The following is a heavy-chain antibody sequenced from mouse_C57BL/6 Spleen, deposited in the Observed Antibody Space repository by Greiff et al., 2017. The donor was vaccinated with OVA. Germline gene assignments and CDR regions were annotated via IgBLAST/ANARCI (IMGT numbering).Heavy chain of an antibody. J-gene: IGHJ3*01. CDR2: ISYSGST. CDR1: GYSITSGYD. V-gene: IGHV3-1*01. D-gene: IGHD3-2*02. CDR3: ARGIDSSVSFAY. Sequence: EVKLVESGPGMVKPSQSLSLTCTVTGYSITSGYDWHWIRHFPGNKLEWMGYISYSGSTNYNPSLKSRISITHDTSKNHFFLKLNSVTTEDTATYYCARGIDSSVSFAYWGQGTLVTVSA.